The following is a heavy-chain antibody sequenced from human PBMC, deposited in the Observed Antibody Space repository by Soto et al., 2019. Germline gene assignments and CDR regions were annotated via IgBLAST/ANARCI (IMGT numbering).Heavy chain of an antibody. D-gene: IGHD6-13*01. V-gene: IGHV1-46*01. CDR2: INPSGGST. CDR1: GYTFTSYY. J-gene: IGHJ3*02. Sequence: QVQLVQSGAEVKKPGASVKVSCKASGYTFTSYYMHWVRQAPGQGLEWMGIINPSGGSTSYAQKFQGRVTMTRDTSTSTVYMELSSLRSEDTAVYYCARDLGDVAAAGTQPNPEDAFDIWGQGTMVTVSS. CDR3: ARDLGDVAAAGTQPNPEDAFDI.